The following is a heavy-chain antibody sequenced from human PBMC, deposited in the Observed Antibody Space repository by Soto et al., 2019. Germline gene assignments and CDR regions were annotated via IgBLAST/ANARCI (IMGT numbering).Heavy chain of an antibody. CDR1: GGSISSGDYY. Sequence: PSETLSLTCTVSGGSISSGDYYWSWIRQPPGKGLEWIGYIYYSGSTYYNPSLKSRVTISVDTSKNQFSLKLSSVTAADTAVYYCARDSPGYSYGLYYYYGMDVWGQGTTVTVSS. CDR2: IYYSGST. J-gene: IGHJ6*02. CDR3: ARDSPGYSYGLYYYYGMDV. V-gene: IGHV4-30-4*01. D-gene: IGHD5-18*01.